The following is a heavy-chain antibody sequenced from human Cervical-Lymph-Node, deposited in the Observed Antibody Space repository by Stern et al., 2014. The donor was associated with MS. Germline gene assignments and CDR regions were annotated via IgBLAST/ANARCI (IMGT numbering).Heavy chain of an antibody. CDR2: ISYEGSNK. CDR1: GFTFSRYA. J-gene: IGHJ6*02. D-gene: IGHD4-17*01. Sequence: VQLVPSGGGVVRPGRSLRLSCATSGFTFSRYAVLWVRQAPGKGLDWVAAISYEGSNKFYGASVKGRFTISRDNSKNTLFLQMNNLRPEDSGVYHCARDRLDGDYVYYYGLDVWGQGTTVTVSS. V-gene: IGHV3-30*04. CDR3: ARDRLDGDYVYYYGLDV.